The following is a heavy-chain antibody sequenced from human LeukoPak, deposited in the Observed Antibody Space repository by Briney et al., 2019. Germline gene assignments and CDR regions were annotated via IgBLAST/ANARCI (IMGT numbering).Heavy chain of an antibody. J-gene: IGHJ4*02. CDR3: ARDHRYYYDSSGLDY. Sequence: GGSLRLSCAASGFTFSSYAMSWIRQAPGKGLEWVSYISFSGSTIYYADSVKGRFTISRDNAKNSVYLQMNSLRAEDTAVYYCARDHRYYYDSSGLDYWGQGTLVTVSS. V-gene: IGHV3-11*04. CDR2: ISFSGSTI. CDR1: GFTFSSYA. D-gene: IGHD3-22*01.